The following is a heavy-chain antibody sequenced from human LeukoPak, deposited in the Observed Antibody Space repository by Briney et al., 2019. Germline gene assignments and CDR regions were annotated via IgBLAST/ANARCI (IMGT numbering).Heavy chain of an antibody. V-gene: IGHV1-18*01. Sequence: ASVKVSCKASGYTFTSYGISWVRQAPGQGLEWMGWISAYNGSTNYAQKLQGRVTMTTDTSTSTAYMELRSLRSDDTAVYYCARRYYSSGWYYFDYWGQGTLVTVSS. D-gene: IGHD6-19*01. CDR2: ISAYNGST. CDR1: GYTFTSYG. J-gene: IGHJ4*02. CDR3: ARRYYSSGWYYFDY.